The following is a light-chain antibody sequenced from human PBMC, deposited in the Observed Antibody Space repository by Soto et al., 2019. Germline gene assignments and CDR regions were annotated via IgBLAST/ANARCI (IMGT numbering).Light chain of an antibody. CDR2: EVS. Sequence: QSALTHPPSVSWPPGQSFTISCTGTSSDVGSNNRVSWYQQPPGTAPKLMIYEVSNRPSGVPDRFSGSKSGNTASLTISGLRAEDEADYYCTSYTSSTTPCVFGNGTKVTVL. CDR1: SSDVGSNNR. V-gene: IGLV2-18*02. J-gene: IGLJ1*01. CDR3: TSYTSSTTPCV.